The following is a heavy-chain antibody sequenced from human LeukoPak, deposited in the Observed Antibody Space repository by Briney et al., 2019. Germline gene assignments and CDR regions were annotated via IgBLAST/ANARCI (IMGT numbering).Heavy chain of an antibody. CDR3: TTLGYHLDS. D-gene: IGHD3-22*01. CDR2: IAGSDTRT. J-gene: IGHJ4*02. Sequence: GGALRLSCAASGFAFSGYEMNWVRQAPGKGLEWVSYIAGSDTRTYYADSVKGRFTISRDNTKNSLYLQMNSLRAEDTGLYYCTTLGYHLDSWGQGTLVTASS. V-gene: IGHV3-48*03. CDR1: GFAFSGYE.